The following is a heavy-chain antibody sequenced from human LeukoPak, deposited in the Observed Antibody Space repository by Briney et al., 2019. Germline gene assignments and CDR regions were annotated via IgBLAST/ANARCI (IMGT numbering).Heavy chain of an antibody. CDR3: ARIRLLSAGYYMDV. V-gene: IGHV3-66*01. CDR2: IYSGGST. J-gene: IGHJ6*03. CDR1: GVIVRSNY. D-gene: IGHD2-21*02. Sequence: GGSLRLSCVGSGVIVRSNYMTWVRQAPGKGLEWVSVIYSGGSTYYADSVKGRFTISRDNSKNTLYLQMNSLRAEDTAVYYCARIRLLSAGYYMDVWGKGTTVTISS.